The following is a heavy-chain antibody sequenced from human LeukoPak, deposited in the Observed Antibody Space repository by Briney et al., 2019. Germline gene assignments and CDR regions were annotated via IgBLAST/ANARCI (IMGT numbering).Heavy chain of an antibody. CDR2: ISSSSKTI. Sequence: GGSLRLSCAASGFTFSSFGMHWVRQAPGKGLEWVSYISSSSKTIYYADSVKGRFTISRDNAKKSLDLQMSSLRDEDTAVYYCARDHRSGSGSGTQANDYWGQGTLVTVSS. V-gene: IGHV3-48*02. CDR3: ARDHRSGSGSGTQANDY. J-gene: IGHJ4*02. CDR1: GFTFSSFG. D-gene: IGHD3-10*01.